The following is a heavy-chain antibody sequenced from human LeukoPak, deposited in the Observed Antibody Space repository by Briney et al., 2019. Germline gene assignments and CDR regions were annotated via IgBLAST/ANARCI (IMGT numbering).Heavy chain of an antibody. CDR1: GYTFTSYD. CDR2: MNPNSGNT. Sequence: ASVKVSCKASGYTFTSYDINWVRQATVQGLEWMGWMNPNSGNTGYAQKFQGRVTMTRNTSISTAYMELSSLRSEDTAVYYCARGGRTAMAYYYYYYYMDVWGKGTTVTISS. CDR3: ARGGRTAMAYYYYYYYMDV. V-gene: IGHV1-8*02. D-gene: IGHD5-18*01. J-gene: IGHJ6*03.